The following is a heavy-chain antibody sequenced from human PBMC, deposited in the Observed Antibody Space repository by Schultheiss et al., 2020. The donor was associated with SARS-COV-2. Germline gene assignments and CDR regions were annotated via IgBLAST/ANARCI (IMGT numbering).Heavy chain of an antibody. CDR2: IYYSGST. CDR3: ARSGRYFQH. J-gene: IGHJ1*01. CDR1: GGSISSYY. D-gene: IGHD1-1*01. V-gene: IGHV4-59*01. Sequence: SETLSLTCTVSGGSISSYYWSWIRQPPGKGLEWIGYIYYSGSTYYNPSLKSRVTISVDTSKNQFSLKLSSVTAADTAVYYCARSGRYFQHWAQGTLVTVSS.